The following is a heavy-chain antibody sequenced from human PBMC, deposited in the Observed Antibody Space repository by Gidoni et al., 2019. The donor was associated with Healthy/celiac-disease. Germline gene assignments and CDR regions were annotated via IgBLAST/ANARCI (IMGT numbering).Heavy chain of an antibody. CDR1: GGYIISGGYY. D-gene: IGHD3-10*01. CDR3: ARDQGDREVNYYYYGMDV. CDR2: IYYSGST. Sequence: QVQLQESGPGLVKPSQTLSLTCTVSGGYIISGGYYWSWIRQHPGKGLEWIGYIYYSGSTYYNPSLKSRVTISVDTSKNQFSLKLSSVTAADTAVYYCARDQGDREVNYYYYGMDVWGQGTTVTVSS. V-gene: IGHV4-31*03. J-gene: IGHJ6*02.